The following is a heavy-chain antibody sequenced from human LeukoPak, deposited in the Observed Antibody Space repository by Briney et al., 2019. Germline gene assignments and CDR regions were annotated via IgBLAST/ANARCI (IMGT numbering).Heavy chain of an antibody. J-gene: IGHJ4*02. Sequence: SETLSLTCTVSGDSISGNYWTWIRQPPGKGLEWIGYIYYSGSTNYNASLKSRVTISVDTSKNQFSLKLSSVTAADTAVYYCARGRGGANDPPSDYWGQGTLVTVSS. CDR3: ARGRGGANDPPSDY. CDR1: GDSISGNY. V-gene: IGHV4-59*08. CDR2: IYYSGST. D-gene: IGHD4/OR15-4a*01.